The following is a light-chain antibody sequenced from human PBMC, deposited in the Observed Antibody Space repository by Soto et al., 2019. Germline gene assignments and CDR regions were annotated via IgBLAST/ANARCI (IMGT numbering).Light chain of an antibody. V-gene: IGKV1-39*01. CDR1: QSISSY. Sequence: DIQMTQSPSSLSASEGDRVTITCRASQSISSYLNWYQQKPGKAPKLLIYAASSLQSGVPSRFSGSGSGTDFTLTISSLQPEDFATYYCQQSYSTPPTFGGGTKVDI. CDR3: QQSYSTPPT. J-gene: IGKJ4*01. CDR2: AAS.